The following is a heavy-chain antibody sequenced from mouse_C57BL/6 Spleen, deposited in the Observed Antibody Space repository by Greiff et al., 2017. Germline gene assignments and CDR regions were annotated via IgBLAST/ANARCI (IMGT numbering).Heavy chain of an antibody. CDR1: GYTFTDYE. D-gene: IGHD4-1*01. J-gene: IGHJ3*01. CDR2: IDPETGGT. V-gene: IGHV1-15*01. CDR3: TRWRSGNREGFAY. Sequence: VKLQESGAELVRPGASVTLSCKASGYTFTDYEMHWVKQTPVHGLEWIGAIDPETGGTAYNQKFKGKAILTADKSSSTAYMELRSLTSEDSAVYYCTRWRSGNREGFAYWGQGTLVTVSA.